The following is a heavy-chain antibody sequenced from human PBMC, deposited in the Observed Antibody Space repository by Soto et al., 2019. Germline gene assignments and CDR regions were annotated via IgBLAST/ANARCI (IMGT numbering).Heavy chain of an antibody. CDR2: INAGNGNT. CDR3: ARDLGYSSHHPYY. D-gene: IGHD6-13*01. Sequence: GASVKVSCKASGYTFTSYAMHWVRQAPGQRLEWMGWINAGNGNTKYSQKFQGRVTITRDTSASTAYMELSSPRSEDTAVYYCARDLGYSSHHPYYWGQGTLVTVSS. J-gene: IGHJ4*02. CDR1: GYTFTSYA. V-gene: IGHV1-3*01.